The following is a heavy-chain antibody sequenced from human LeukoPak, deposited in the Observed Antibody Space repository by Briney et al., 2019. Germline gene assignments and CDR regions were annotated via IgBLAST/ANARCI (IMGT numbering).Heavy chain of an antibody. V-gene: IGHV3-23*01. Sequence: GGSLRLSCAASGFTFSSYAMSWVRQAQGKGLEWVSAISGSGGSTYYADSVKGRFTISRDNSKNTLYLQMNSLRAEDTAVYYCAKGPQWLVPHNWFDPWGQGTLVTVSS. CDR3: AKGPQWLVPHNWFDP. CDR1: GFTFSSYA. CDR2: ISGSGGST. J-gene: IGHJ5*02. D-gene: IGHD6-19*01.